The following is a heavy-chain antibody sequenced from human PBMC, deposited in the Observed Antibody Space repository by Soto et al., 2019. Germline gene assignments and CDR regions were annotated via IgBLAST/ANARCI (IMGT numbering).Heavy chain of an antibody. Sequence: GGSLRLSCAASGFTFRSYLMHWVRQAPGKGLEWVAVISYDGSNKYYADSVKGRFTISRDNSKNTLYLQMNSLRAEDTAVYYCAKGPAIVLVPAAMNYYYGMDVWGQGTTVTVSS. CDR3: AKGPAIVLVPAAMNYYYGMDV. CDR2: ISYDGSNK. CDR1: GFTFRSYL. J-gene: IGHJ6*02. V-gene: IGHV3-30*18. D-gene: IGHD2-2*01.